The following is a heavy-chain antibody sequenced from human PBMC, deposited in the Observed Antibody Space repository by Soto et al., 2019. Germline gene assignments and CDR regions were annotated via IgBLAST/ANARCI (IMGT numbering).Heavy chain of an antibody. CDR1: AGTFSSYA. D-gene: IGHD2-2*01. CDR3: ARVDQNYYYGMDV. CDR2: IIPIFGTA. V-gene: IGHV1-69*01. Sequence: SVKVSCKASAGTFSSYAISWVRQAPGQGLEWMGGIIPIFGTANYAQKFQGRVTITADESTSTAYMELSSLRSEDTAVYYCARVDQNYYYGMDVWGQGTTVTVSS. J-gene: IGHJ6*02.